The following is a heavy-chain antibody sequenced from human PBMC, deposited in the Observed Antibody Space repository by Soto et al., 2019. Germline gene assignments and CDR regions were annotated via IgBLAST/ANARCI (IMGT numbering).Heavy chain of an antibody. D-gene: IGHD6-6*01. Sequence: ETLSLTCSIYSGSFSGHYWSWIRQPPGKGLEWIGEISQSGNTNYSPSLKSRVSISIDTSKKQFSLNLASVSAADTAVYYCARAPKVSGSSQTRPDFWGQGTLVTVS. J-gene: IGHJ4*02. CDR3: ARAPKVSGSSQTRPDF. V-gene: IGHV4-34*01. CDR2: ISQSGNT. CDR1: SGSFSGHY.